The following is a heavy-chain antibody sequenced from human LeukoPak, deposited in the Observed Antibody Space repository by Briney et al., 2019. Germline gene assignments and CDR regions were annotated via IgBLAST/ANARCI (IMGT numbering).Heavy chain of an antibody. J-gene: IGHJ3*02. CDR3: ARLGVSSTWVAFDI. CDR2: IYTSGST. Sequence: TRSETLSLTCTVSGCSISSYYWSWIRQPAGKGLEWIGRIYTSGSTNYNPSLKSRVTMSVDTSKNQFSLKLSSVTAADTAVYYCARLGVSSTWVAFDIWGQGTVVTVSS. V-gene: IGHV4-4*07. D-gene: IGHD3-16*01. CDR1: GCSISSYY.